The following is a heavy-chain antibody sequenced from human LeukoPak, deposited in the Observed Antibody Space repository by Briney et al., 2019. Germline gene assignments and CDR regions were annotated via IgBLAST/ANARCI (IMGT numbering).Heavy chain of an antibody. CDR2: MSNDGSNK. J-gene: IGHJ4*02. CDR1: GFTFSSHA. Sequence: PGGSLRLSCAASGFTFSSHAMDWVRQAPGKGLEWVAVMSNDGSNKYYADSVRGRFTISRDNSKNTLYLQMNSLRAEDTAVYYCARDPRIVGTYDYWGQGTLVTVSS. CDR3: ARDPRIVGTYDY. V-gene: IGHV3-30-3*01. D-gene: IGHD1-26*01.